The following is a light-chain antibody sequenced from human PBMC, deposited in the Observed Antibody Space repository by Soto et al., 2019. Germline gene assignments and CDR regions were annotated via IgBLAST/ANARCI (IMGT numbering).Light chain of an antibody. V-gene: IGKV4-1*01. CDR2: WAS. J-gene: IGKJ1*01. Sequence: DIVLTQSPDSLAVSLGERATINCKSSQSVLDRSNNKNYLSWYQQKPGQPPKPLIFWASTRVFGVPDRLSGSGSGTDFTHTINALQAEGVSLYFCQQYYAGPRTFGQGTKVDIK. CDR1: QSVLDRSNNKNY. CDR3: QQYYAGPRT.